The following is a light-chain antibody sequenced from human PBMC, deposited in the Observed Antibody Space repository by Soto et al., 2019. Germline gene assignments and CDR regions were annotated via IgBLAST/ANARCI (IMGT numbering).Light chain of an antibody. J-gene: IGKJ5*01. CDR2: DAS. Sequence: DIRMTQSPSSLSASVGDTVTITCQASQDISHYLNWYQQKPGKALKLLIYDASNLHPGVPSRFRGSGSGTEFSFNITSLQPEDVATYYGQQYDDLPITFGQGTRLEI. CDR3: QQYDDLPIT. CDR1: QDISHY. V-gene: IGKV1-33*01.